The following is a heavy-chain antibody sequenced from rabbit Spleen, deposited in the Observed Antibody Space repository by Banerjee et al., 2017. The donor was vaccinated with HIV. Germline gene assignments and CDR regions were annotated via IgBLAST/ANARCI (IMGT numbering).Heavy chain of an antibody. V-gene: IGHV1S40*01. Sequence: QSLEESGGDLVKPGASLTLTCIASGVSFSGSSYMCWVRQAPGKGLEWIACIDTGSSGFTYFASWAKDRFTIAKTSSTTVTLQMTSLTAADTATYFCARDLTGVIGWNFGWWGQGTLVTVS. CDR3: ARDLTGVIGWNFGW. CDR2: IDTGSSGFT. D-gene: IGHD1-1*01. J-gene: IGHJ4*01. CDR1: GVSFSGSSY.